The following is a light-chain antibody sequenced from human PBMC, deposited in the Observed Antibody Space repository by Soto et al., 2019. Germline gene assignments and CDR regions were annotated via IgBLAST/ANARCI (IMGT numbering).Light chain of an antibody. J-gene: IGKJ1*01. Sequence: EIVLTQSPGSLSLSPGERATLSCRASQSVSNNYLAWYQQKPGQAPRLLIYGASNRATGIPDRFSGSGSGTDFTLTISRLEPEDFAVYYCQQYGSSSVTFGQGTKVDIK. CDR3: QQYGSSSVT. V-gene: IGKV3-20*01. CDR2: GAS. CDR1: QSVSNNY.